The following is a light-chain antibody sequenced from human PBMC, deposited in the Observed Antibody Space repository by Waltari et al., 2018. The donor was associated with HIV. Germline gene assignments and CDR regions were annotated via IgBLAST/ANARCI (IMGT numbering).Light chain of an antibody. CDR2: GNN. J-gene: IGLJ2*01. V-gene: IGLV1-40*01. Sequence: QSVLTQPPSVSGAPGQRVTISCTGSNSNIGAAYDVHWSQQLPGTAPKLVNYGNNNRPSGVPDRFSGSKSGTSASLAISGLQAEDEADYYCQSYDSSLSGSVFGGGTKLTVL. CDR3: QSYDSSLSGSV. CDR1: NSNIGAAYD.